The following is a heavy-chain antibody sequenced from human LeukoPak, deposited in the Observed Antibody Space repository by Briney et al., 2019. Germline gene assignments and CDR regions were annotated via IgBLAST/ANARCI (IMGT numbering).Heavy chain of an antibody. CDR1: GYTLTELS. D-gene: IGHD3-10*01. CDR3: ARGPRITLVRGGQWYHYMDV. J-gene: IGHJ6*03. V-gene: IGHV1-46*01. CDR2: INPSGGST. Sequence: ASVKVSCKVSGYTLTELSMHWERRAPGQGLELMGLINPSGGSTNYAQKFQGRVTMTRDTSTSTVYMELSSLRSEDTAVYYCARGPRITLVRGGQWYHYMDVWGKGTTVTISS.